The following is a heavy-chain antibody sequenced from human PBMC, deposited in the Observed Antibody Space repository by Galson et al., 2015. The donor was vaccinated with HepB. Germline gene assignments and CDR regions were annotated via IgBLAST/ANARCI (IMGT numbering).Heavy chain of an antibody. J-gene: IGHJ4*02. V-gene: IGHV3-7*03. CDR3: ARDRLEFFDF. CDR1: GLTFSNYW. CDR2: IKQDGSTK. Sequence: LRLSCAASGLTFSNYWMSWVRQAPGKGLEWVANIKQDGSTKYYADTVKGRFTISRDNAKNSLFLQMTTLRAEDTAVYYCARDRLEFFDFWGQGTLVTVSS. D-gene: IGHD3-10*01.